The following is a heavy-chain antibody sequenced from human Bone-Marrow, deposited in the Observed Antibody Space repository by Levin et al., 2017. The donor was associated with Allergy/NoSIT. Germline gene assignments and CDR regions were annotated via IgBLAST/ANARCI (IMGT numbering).Heavy chain of an antibody. Sequence: GGSLRLSCVASGFTFNNAWMSWVRQAPGKGLEWVGRIRSEIDGGTRDYPAPVKDRFSISRDDSKNTMYLQMNSLKVEDTAVYYCVAPRGFASWYYDGLDLWGQGTTVTVSS. D-gene: IGHD3-10*01. CDR1: GFTFNNAW. V-gene: IGHV3-15*01. J-gene: IGHJ6*02. CDR3: VAPRGFASWYYDGLDL. CDR2: IRSEIDGGTR.